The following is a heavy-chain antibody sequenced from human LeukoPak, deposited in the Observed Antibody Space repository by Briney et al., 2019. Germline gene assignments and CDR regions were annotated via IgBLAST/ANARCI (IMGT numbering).Heavy chain of an antibody. J-gene: IGHJ4*02. V-gene: IGHV3-7*03. D-gene: IGHD3-16*01. CDR2: IKADGSAK. Sequence: GGSLRLSCAASGFTFSSYAMSWVRQAPGKGLERVANIKADGSAKNYVDSVKGRFTISRDNAKNSLYLQMNSLRAGDTALYYCAKERAFTLSIPDYWGQGTLVTVSS. CDR3: AKERAFTLSIPDY. CDR1: GFTFSSYA.